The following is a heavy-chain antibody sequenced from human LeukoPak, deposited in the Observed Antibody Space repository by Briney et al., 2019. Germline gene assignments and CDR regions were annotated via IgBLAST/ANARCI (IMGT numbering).Heavy chain of an antibody. CDR1: GGSISSYY. Sequence: SETMSLTCTVSGGSISSYYWSWIRQPPGKGLEWIGYIYYSGSTNYNPSLKSRVTISVDTSKNQFSLKLSSVTAADTAMYYCARGPDSYGYWGYFDYWGQGTLVTVSS. V-gene: IGHV4-59*01. CDR3: ARGPDSYGYWGYFDY. CDR2: IYYSGST. D-gene: IGHD5-18*01. J-gene: IGHJ4*02.